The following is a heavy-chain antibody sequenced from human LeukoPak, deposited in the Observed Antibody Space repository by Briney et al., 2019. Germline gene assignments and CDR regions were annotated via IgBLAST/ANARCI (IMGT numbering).Heavy chain of an antibody. CDR2: IHHSGST. CDR1: VESFSDHY. J-gene: IGHJ4*02. D-gene: IGHD2-2*01. V-gene: IGHV4-34*01. Sequence: PSETLSLTCAVYVESFSDHYWTWLRQPPGKGLEWIGEIHHSGSTTYRLSLKSQVTISVDRSKNQFSLKLTSVTAADAAVYYCARSPATSWSNFDYWGQGSLVTVSA. CDR3: ARSPATSWSNFDY.